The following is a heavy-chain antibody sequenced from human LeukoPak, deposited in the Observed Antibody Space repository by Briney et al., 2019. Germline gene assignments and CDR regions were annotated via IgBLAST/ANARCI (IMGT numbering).Heavy chain of an antibody. D-gene: IGHD4-11*01. CDR2: INLRSDTV. Sequence: AGGSLRLSCAASGFNFDDYAMHWVRQAPGKGLEWVSGINLRSDTVAYADSVKGRFAISRDNAKISLYLQMNSLRPEDTALYYCTKELDYSNRHPAAHFDLWGQGTLVTVSS. CDR1: GFNFDDYA. J-gene: IGHJ4*02. CDR3: TKELDYSNRHPAAHFDL. V-gene: IGHV3-9*01.